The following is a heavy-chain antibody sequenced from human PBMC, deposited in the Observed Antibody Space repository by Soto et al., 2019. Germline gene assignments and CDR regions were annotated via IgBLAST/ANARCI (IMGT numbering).Heavy chain of an antibody. J-gene: IGHJ4*02. V-gene: IGHV4-34*01. CDR2: INHSGST. CDR3: GRLGTMIVSSY. Sequence: PSETLSLTCAVYGGSFSGYYWSWIRQPPGKGLEWIGEINHSGSTNYNPSLKSRVTISVDTSKNQFSLKLSSVTAADTAVYYCGRLGTMIVSSYWGQGTLVTVSS. D-gene: IGHD3-22*01. CDR1: GGSFSGYY.